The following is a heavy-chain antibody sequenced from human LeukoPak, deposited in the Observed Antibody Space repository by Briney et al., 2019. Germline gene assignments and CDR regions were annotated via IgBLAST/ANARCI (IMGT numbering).Heavy chain of an antibody. Sequence: SSETLSLTCNVSGGSVSTGGYYWAWIRQPPGKGLEWIGNIFYTGSTYYNTPLKSRVIISVDTSKNQFSLRLSSVTAADTAVYYCARRDFDYYGNDAFDMWGQGIMVTVSS. CDR3: ARRDFDYYGNDAFDM. CDR1: GGSVSTGGYY. D-gene: IGHD3-10*01. CDR2: IFYTGST. V-gene: IGHV4-39*01. J-gene: IGHJ3*02.